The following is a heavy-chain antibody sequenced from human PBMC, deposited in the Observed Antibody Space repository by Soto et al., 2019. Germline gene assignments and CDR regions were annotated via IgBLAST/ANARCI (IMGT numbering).Heavy chain of an antibody. Sequence: GSLRLSCAASGFTVSSNYMSWVRQAPGKGLEWVSVIYSGGSTYYADSVKGRFTISRDDSKNTPYLQMNSLRAEDTAVYYCARDGSSSWFDYWGQGTLVTVSS. CDR1: GFTVSSNY. V-gene: IGHV3-66*01. J-gene: IGHJ4*02. D-gene: IGHD6-13*01. CDR3: ARDGSSSWFDY. CDR2: IYSGGST.